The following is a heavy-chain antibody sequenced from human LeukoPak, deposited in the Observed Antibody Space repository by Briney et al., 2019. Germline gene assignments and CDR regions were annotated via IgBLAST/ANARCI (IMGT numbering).Heavy chain of an antibody. CDR1: GFSFIPRGMR. D-gene: IGHD1-26*01. Sequence: SGPALVKPTPTLTLTFTFSGFSFIPRGMRVSWIRQPPGKALEWLTRNDWDDDKFYSTSMKTSLTISNDTSKNQVVLTMTNMDPVDTATYYCARIGTIVGATLAFDIWGQGTMVTVSS. V-gene: IGHV2-70*04. J-gene: IGHJ3*02. CDR2: NDWDDDK. CDR3: ARIGTIVGATLAFDI.